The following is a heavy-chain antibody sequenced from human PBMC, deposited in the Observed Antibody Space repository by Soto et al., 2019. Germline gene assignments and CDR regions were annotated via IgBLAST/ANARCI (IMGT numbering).Heavy chain of an antibody. D-gene: IGHD3-9*01. J-gene: IGHJ4*02. CDR1: GFSFSNSA. V-gene: IGHV3-23*01. CDR2: ISGSGDIT. CDR3: AKVPQWVLRYHDWFFDY. Sequence: EVQLLESGGGLVQPGGSLRLSCAVSGFSFSNSAMTWVRQAPGKGLEWVSGISGSGDITYNTDSVKGRFAISRDTSKNVVYLQRRSLRAEYTAVYYCAKVPQWVLRYHDWFFDYWGQGTLVTVSS.